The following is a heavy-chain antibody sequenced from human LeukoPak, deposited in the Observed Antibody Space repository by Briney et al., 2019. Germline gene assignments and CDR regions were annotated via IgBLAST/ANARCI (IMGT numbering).Heavy chain of an antibody. J-gene: IGHJ6*03. Sequence: PGGSLRLSCAASGFTASSNYMSWVRQAPGKGLEWVSVIYSGGSTYYADSVKGRFTISRDNSKNTLYLQMNSLRAEDTAVYYCARVRRFYYYMDVWGKGTTVTVSS. V-gene: IGHV3-53*01. CDR2: IYSGGST. CDR3: ARVRRFYYYMDV. CDR1: GFTASSNY.